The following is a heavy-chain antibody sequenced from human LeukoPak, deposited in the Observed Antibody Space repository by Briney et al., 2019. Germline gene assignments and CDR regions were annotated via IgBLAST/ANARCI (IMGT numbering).Heavy chain of an antibody. D-gene: IGHD2-2*02. J-gene: IGHJ6*02. Sequence: GGSLRLSCAASGFTFSSYAMTWVRQAPVKGMEWVSAISGSGGSTYYADSVKGRFTISRDNSKNTLYLQMNSLRAEDTAVYYCAKDLGYQLLYSFYYYGMDVWGQGTTVTVSS. CDR2: ISGSGGST. V-gene: IGHV3-23*01. CDR3: AKDLGYQLLYSFYYYGMDV. CDR1: GFTFSSYA.